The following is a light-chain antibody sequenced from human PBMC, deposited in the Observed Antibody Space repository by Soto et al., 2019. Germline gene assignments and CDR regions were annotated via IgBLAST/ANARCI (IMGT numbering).Light chain of an antibody. J-gene: IGLJ2*01. CDR3: ATWESSLNVVL. V-gene: IGLV1-51*01. CDR1: TSNIGSHY. CDR2: DDD. Sequence: SVLTQPPSVSAAPGEKVTISCSGSTSNIGSHYVSWYQQFPRTAPKLLIYDDDWRPSGMPDRFSGSKSGTSATLGITGLQTGDEADYYCATWESSLNVVLFGGGTKLTVL.